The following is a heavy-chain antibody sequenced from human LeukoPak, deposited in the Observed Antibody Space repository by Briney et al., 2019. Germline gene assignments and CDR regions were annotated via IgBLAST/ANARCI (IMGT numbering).Heavy chain of an antibody. Sequence: SETLSLTCAVYGGSFSGYYWSWIRQPPGKGLEWIGEINHSGSTNYNPSLKSRVTISVDTSKNQFSLKLSSVTAADTAVYYCARGRLHASYFDYWGQGILVTVSS. J-gene: IGHJ4*02. CDR1: GGSFSGYY. V-gene: IGHV4-34*01. CDR2: INHSGST. CDR3: ARGRLHASYFDY.